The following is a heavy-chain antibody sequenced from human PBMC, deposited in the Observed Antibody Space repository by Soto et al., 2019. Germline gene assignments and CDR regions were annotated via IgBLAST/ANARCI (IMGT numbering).Heavy chain of an antibody. CDR1: GESISSSSYY. CDR3: ARQRTTVVTQAYFDH. Sequence: SETLSLTCIVSGESISSSSYYWGWIRQPPGKGLEWIGSVYYSGRTYYNPSFKSRVTISIDTSKNQFSLKLSSVTATDTAVYYCARQRTTVVTQAYFDHWGQGALVTVSS. V-gene: IGHV4-39*01. D-gene: IGHD2-21*02. CDR2: VYYSGRT. J-gene: IGHJ4*02.